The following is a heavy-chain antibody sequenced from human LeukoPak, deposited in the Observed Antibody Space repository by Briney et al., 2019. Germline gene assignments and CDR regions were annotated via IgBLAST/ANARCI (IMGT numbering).Heavy chain of an antibody. J-gene: IGHJ4*02. CDR2: IILMFGTT. V-gene: IGHV1-69*13. CDR3: TRDEHKGSATFNY. D-gene: IGHD3-10*01. CDR1: GGTFRSAA. Sequence: SVKVSCKASGGTFRSAAMSWVRQAPGQGLEWVGHIILMFGTTTYAQKFQGRVTITADESTRTVHMELNSLTSDDTATYYCTRDEHKGSATFNYWSQGTLVIVSS.